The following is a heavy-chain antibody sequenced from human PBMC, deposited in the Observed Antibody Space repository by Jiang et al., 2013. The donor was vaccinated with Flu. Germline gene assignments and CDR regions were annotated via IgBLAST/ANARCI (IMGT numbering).Heavy chain of an antibody. J-gene: IGHJ3*02. Sequence: QTLSLTCAISGDSVSSNSAAWNWIRQSPSRGLEWLGRTYYKSKWYNDYAVSVKSRITINPDTSKNQFSLQLNSVTPEDTAVYYCARDGRSRLGDAFDIWGQGTMVTVSS. CDR1: GDSVSSNSAA. CDR3: ARDGRSRLGDAFDI. CDR2: TYYKSKWYN. V-gene: IGHV6-1*01. D-gene: IGHD3-9*01.